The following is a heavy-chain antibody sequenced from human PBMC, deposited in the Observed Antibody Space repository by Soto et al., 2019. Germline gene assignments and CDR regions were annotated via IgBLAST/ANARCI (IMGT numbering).Heavy chain of an antibody. CDR1: GFTFTDCA. D-gene: IGHD5-18*01. Sequence: GGSLRLSCSTSGFTFTDCAISWVRQAPGKGLEWVSSISGSGGCTDYADSVKGRFTISKDNSKNTLYLQMNSLRADDTAVYYCAGPGYSSQDYWGQGALVTVSS. J-gene: IGHJ4*02. V-gene: IGHV3-23*01. CDR3: AGPGYSSQDY. CDR2: ISGSGGCT.